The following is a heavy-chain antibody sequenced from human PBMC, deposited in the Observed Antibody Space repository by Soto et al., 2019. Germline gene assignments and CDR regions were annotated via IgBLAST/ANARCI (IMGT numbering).Heavy chain of an antibody. CDR1: GDTFTFYS. CDR2: INPILSMS. Sequence: QVQLVQSGAEVKRPGSSVKVSCKASGDTFTFYSINWVRQAPGLGLEWMGRINPILSMSNYAQRFQGRVTLTXDXSTITAYMKLSSLRSEDTAIYYCASSYGSGYRAFDYWGQGALVTVSS. D-gene: IGHD3-10*01. V-gene: IGHV1-69*02. CDR3: ASSYGSGYRAFDY. J-gene: IGHJ4*02.